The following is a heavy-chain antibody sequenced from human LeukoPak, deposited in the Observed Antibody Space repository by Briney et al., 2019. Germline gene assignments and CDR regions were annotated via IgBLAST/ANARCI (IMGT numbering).Heavy chain of an antibody. V-gene: IGHV4-30-4*08. Sequence: SETLSLTCTVSGGSISSGGYYWSWIRQHPGKGLEWIGYIYYSGSTYYNPSLKSRVTISVDTSKNQFSLKLSSVTAADTAVYYCARSGTPTYSSSWYDGYWYFDLWGRGTLVTVSS. CDR2: IYYSGST. J-gene: IGHJ2*01. CDR1: GGSISSGGYY. D-gene: IGHD6-13*01. CDR3: ARSGTPTYSSSWYDGYWYFDL.